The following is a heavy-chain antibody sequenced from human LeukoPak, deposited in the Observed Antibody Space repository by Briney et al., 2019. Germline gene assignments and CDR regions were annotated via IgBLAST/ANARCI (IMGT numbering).Heavy chain of an antibody. CDR1: GVPIASHSW. Sequence: SGTLSLTCAVSGVPIASHSWWSWVRQPPGKGLEWIGEIYHTGGANYKPSLKSRVTMSVDTSNNHFSPKLTSVTAADTAVYFCAYNRDFALDNWGQGTLVTVSS. CDR3: AYNRDFALDN. J-gene: IGHJ4*02. V-gene: IGHV4-4*02. CDR2: IYHTGGA. D-gene: IGHD1-14*01.